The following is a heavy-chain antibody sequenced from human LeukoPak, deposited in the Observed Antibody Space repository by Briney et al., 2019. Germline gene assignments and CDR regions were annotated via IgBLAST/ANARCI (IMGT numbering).Heavy chain of an antibody. V-gene: IGHV4-38-2*02. CDR1: GYSISSGYY. D-gene: IGHD2-2*01. J-gene: IGHJ6*03. CDR2: IYHSGST. CDR3: ARRGGYCSSTSCYALGFGELAFYYYYMDV. Sequence: SETLSLTCTVSGYSISSGYYWGWIRQPPGKGLEWIGSIYHSGSTYYNPSLKSRVTISVDTSKNQFSLKLTSVTAADTAVYYCARRGGYCSSTSCYALGFGELAFYYYYMDVWGKGTTVTISS.